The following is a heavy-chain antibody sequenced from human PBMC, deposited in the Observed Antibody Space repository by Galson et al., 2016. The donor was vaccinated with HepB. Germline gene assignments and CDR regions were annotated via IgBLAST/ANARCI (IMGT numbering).Heavy chain of an antibody. V-gene: IGHV3-9*01. J-gene: IGHJ4*02. Sequence: SLRLSCAASGFTFGDYAMHWVRQSPARGLEWVSGLSWNSDDIAYPESVKGRFTISRDNSQNSLYLQMNGLRADDTAFYYCTRGTTVTLTPYYFDSWGQGSLVTVSS. CDR1: GFTFGDYA. CDR3: TRGTTVTLTPYYFDS. CDR2: LSWNSDDI. D-gene: IGHD4-17*01.